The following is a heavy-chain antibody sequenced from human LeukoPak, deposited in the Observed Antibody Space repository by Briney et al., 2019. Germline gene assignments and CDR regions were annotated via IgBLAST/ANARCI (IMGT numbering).Heavy chain of an antibody. V-gene: IGHV4-34*01. J-gene: IGHJ6*03. CDR2: INHSGST. D-gene: IGHD3-22*01. CDR3: ARIRYYYDSSGCYTGSYYYYMDV. CDR1: GGSFSGYY. Sequence: SETLSLTCAVYGGSFSGYYWSWIRQPPGKGLEWIGEINHSGSTNYNPSLKSRVTISVDTSKNQFSLKLSSVTAADTAVYYCARIRYYYDSSGCYTGSYYYYMDVWGKGTTVTVSS.